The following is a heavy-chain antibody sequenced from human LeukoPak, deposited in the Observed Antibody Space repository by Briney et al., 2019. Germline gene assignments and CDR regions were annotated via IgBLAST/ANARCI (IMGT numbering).Heavy chain of an antibody. D-gene: IGHD5-24*01. J-gene: IGHJ4*02. V-gene: IGHV1-69*04. CDR3: ARGGDGYNLDY. Sequence: GASVKVSCKASGGTFSSYAISWVRQAPGQGLEWMGRIIPILGIANYAQKFQGRVTITADKSTSTAYMELSSLRSEDTAVYYCARGGDGYNLDYWGQGTLVTVSS. CDR1: GGTFSSYA. CDR2: IIPILGIA.